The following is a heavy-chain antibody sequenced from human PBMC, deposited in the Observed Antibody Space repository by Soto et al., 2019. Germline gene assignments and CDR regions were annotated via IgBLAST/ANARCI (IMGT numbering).Heavy chain of an antibody. Sequence: QAQLVESGGGVVQPGRSLRLSCAASGFAFSSYGMHWVRQAPGTGLEWVAVISYDGSLQHYADSVKGRFTISRDNSKNMVLLQMSSLRAEDTAVYYCARFGTMTDWGQGTLVTVSS. CDR1: GFAFSSYG. D-gene: IGHD4-17*01. CDR3: ARFGTMTD. J-gene: IGHJ4*02. CDR2: ISYDGSLQ. V-gene: IGHV3-30*03.